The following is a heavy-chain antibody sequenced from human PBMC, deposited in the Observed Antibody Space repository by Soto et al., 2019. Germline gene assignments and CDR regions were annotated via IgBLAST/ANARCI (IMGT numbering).Heavy chain of an antibody. V-gene: IGHV1-3*01. D-gene: IGHD2-2*01. CDR2: SNAGNGNT. J-gene: IGHJ6*02. CDR3: AGEVVVQDAKDYYGMDV. Sequence: QVQVVQSGAEVKKPGASVKVSCKASGYTFTSYSMHWVRQAPGQRLEWMGWSNAGNGNTKYSQKFEGRVTITRDTSASKAYMERSSLRSEDTAVYYCAGEVVVQDAKDYYGMDVWGQGATATVSS. CDR1: GYTFTSYS.